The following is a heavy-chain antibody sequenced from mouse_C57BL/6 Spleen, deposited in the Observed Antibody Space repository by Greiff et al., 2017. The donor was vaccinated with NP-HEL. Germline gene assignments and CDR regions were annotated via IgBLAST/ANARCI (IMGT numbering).Heavy chain of an antibody. V-gene: IGHV1-69*01. CDR3: ARSQLGLYYFDY. CDR2: IDPSDSYT. J-gene: IGHJ2*01. CDR1: GYTFTSYW. D-gene: IGHD4-1*02. Sequence: VQLQQPGAELVMPGASVKLSCKASGYTFTSYWMHWVKQRPGQGLEWIGEIDPSDSYTNYNQKFKGKSTLTVDKSSSTAYMHLSSLTSEDSAVYYCARSQLGLYYFDYWGQGTTLTVSS.